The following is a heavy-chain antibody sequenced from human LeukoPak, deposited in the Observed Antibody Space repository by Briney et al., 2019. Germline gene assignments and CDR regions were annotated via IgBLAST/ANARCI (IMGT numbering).Heavy chain of an antibody. V-gene: IGHV4-59*12. Sequence: PSETLSLTCTVSGGSISSYYWSWVRQPPGKGLEWIGEIYHSGSTNYNPSLKSRVTISLDKSKNQFSLKLNSVTAADTAMYYCARDQQWLGLDYWGQGTLVTVSS. D-gene: IGHD6-19*01. CDR3: ARDQQWLGLDY. CDR1: GGSISSYY. CDR2: IYHSGST. J-gene: IGHJ4*02.